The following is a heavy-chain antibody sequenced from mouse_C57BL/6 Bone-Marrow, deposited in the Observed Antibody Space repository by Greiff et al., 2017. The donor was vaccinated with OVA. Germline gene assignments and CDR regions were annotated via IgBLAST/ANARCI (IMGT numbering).Heavy chain of an antibody. CDR2: IDPSDSYT. CDR1: GYTFTSYW. J-gene: IGHJ2*01. D-gene: IGHD1-1*01. CDR3: AKGFYYYGSSFFDY. V-gene: IGHV1-50*01. Sequence: QVQLQQSGAELVKPGASVKLSCKASGYTFTSYWMQWVKQRPGQGLEWIGEIDPSDSYTNYNQKFKGKATLTVDTSSSTAYMQLSSLTSEYSAVYYCAKGFYYYGSSFFDYWGQGTTLTVSS.